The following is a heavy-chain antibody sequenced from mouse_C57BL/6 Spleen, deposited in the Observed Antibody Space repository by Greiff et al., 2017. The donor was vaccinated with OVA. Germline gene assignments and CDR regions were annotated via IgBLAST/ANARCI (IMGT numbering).Heavy chain of an antibody. CDR2: ISYDGSN. Sequence: EVKLQESGPGLVKPSQSLSLTCSVTGYSITSGYYWNWIRQFPGNKLEWMGYISYDGSNNYNPSLKNRISITRDTSKNQFFLKLNSVTTEDTATYYCARENDYDQAMDYWGQGTSVTVSS. CDR3: ARENDYDQAMDY. V-gene: IGHV3-6*01. J-gene: IGHJ4*01. CDR1: GYSITSGYY. D-gene: IGHD2-4*01.